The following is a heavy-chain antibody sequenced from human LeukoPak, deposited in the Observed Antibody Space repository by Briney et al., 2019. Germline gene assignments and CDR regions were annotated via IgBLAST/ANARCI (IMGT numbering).Heavy chain of an antibody. D-gene: IGHD4-11*01. Sequence: ASVKVSCKASGYTFTSYDINWVRQATGQGLEWMGWMNPNSGNTGYAQKFQGRVTMTRNTSISTAYMELSSLRSEDTAVYYCARRQVTKYYYYYYGMDVWGQGTTVTVSS. CDR3: ARRQVTKYYYYYYGMDV. CDR2: MNPNSGNT. J-gene: IGHJ6*02. CDR1: GYTFTSYD. V-gene: IGHV1-8*01.